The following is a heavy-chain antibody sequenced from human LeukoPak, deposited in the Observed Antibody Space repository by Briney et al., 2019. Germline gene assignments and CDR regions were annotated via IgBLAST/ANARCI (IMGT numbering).Heavy chain of an antibody. J-gene: IGHJ4*02. D-gene: IGHD4-23*01. CDR1: GYTLTELS. CDR2: FDPEDGET. Sequence: ASVKVSCKVSGYTLTELSMHWVRQAPGKGLEWMGGFDPEDGETIYAQKFQGRVTMTEDTSTDTAYMEPSGLRSEDTAVYYCATDLAGNSEEDGYWGQGTLVTVSS. V-gene: IGHV1-24*01. CDR3: ATDLAGNSEEDGY.